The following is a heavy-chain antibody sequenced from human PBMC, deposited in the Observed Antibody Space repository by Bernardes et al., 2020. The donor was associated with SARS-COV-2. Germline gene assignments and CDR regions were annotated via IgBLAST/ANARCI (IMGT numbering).Heavy chain of an antibody. CDR3: ARDEGADDYGDAFGI. D-gene: IGHD4-17*01. CDR1: GFTFSSYC. J-gene: IGHJ3*02. Sequence: GESLRLSCAASGFTFSSYCMHWVRQAPGKVLVWVSRINSDGSSTIYADCVKGRFTISRDNAKNTLYLQMNSLRAEDTAVYYCARDEGADDYGDAFGIGGQGTMATVSS. CDR2: INSDGSST. V-gene: IGHV3-74*01.